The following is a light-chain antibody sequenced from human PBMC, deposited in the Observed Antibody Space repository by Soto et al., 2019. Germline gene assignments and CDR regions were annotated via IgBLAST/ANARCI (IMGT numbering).Light chain of an antibody. Sequence: EIVLTQSPGTLSLSPGERATLSCRASQDVDNDYLAWYQQKPGQAPRLPIYGTTSRPNGVPDRFSGSRSGTDFTLTISRLEPEDYAVYSCQQYGSSPFTFGPGTTVDIK. V-gene: IGKV3-20*01. CDR3: QQYGSSPFT. CDR1: QDVDNDY. CDR2: GTT. J-gene: IGKJ3*01.